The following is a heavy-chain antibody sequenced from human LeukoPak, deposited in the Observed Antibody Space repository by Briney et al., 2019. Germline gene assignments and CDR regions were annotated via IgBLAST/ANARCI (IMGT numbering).Heavy chain of an antibody. V-gene: IGHV4-59*01. CDR3: ARHVVDVVVPAAWFDP. CDR2: IYYSGST. J-gene: IGHJ5*02. D-gene: IGHD2-2*01. Sequence: SSETLSLTCTVSGGSISSYYWSWIRQPPGKGLEWIGYIYYSGSTNYNPSLKSRVTISVDTSKNQFSLKLSSVTAADTAVYYCARHVVDVVVPAAWFDPWGQGTLVTVSS. CDR1: GGSISSYY.